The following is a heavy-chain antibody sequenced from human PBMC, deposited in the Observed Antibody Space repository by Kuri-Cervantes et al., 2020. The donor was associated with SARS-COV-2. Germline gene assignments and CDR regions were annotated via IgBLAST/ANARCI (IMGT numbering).Heavy chain of an antibody. CDR1: GFTFSNNW. J-gene: IGHJ4*02. D-gene: IGHD2-2*02. Sequence: GESLKISCAASGFTFSNNWMSWVRQAPGKGLEWVAHIKQDGGETYYVDSVKGRFSISRDDAKNSLFLQMNNLRAEDTAVYFCARDLGHCTNTNCYTRLDSWGQGTLVTVSS. CDR3: ARDLGHCTNTNCYTRLDS. CDR2: IKQDGGET. V-gene: IGHV3-7*03.